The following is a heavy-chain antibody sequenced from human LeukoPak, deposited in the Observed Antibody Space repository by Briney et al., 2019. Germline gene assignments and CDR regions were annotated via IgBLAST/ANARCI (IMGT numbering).Heavy chain of an antibody. D-gene: IGHD1-26*01. CDR3: ARGGGSYYPLVSHFDL. Sequence: KPGGSLRLSCVASGFTFSDYYMNWIRQAPGKGLEWVSYISSGAKTIYSADSVQGRFTISRDNARNSLYLQMNSLRVEDTAVYYCARGGGSYYPLVSHFDLWGRGILVTVSS. CDR2: ISSGAKTI. V-gene: IGHV3-11*04. CDR1: GFTFSDYY. J-gene: IGHJ2*01.